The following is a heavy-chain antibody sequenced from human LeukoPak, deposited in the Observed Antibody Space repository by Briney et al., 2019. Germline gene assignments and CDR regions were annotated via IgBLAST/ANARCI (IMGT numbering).Heavy chain of an antibody. CDR2: ISGSGGST. V-gene: IGHV3-23*01. J-gene: IGHJ4*02. Sequence: GGSLRLSCAASGFTFSSYGMHWVRQAPGKGLEWVSAISGSGGSTYYADSVKGRFTISRDNSKSTLYLQMNSLRAEDTAVYYCAKSAYGSGSYYIDYWGQGTLVTVSS. D-gene: IGHD3-10*01. CDR3: AKSAYGSGSYYIDY. CDR1: GFTFSSYG.